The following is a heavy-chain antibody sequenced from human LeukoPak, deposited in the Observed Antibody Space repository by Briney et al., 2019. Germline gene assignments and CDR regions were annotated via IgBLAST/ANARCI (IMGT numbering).Heavy chain of an antibody. CDR3: ARDDSSGYSSNWYFDL. D-gene: IGHD3-22*01. Sequence: GGSLRLSCAASGFTVSSNYMSWVRQAPGKGLEWVAVISYDGSNKYYADSVKGRFTISRDNSKNTLYLQMNSLRAEDTAVYYCARDDSSGYSSNWYFDLWGRGTLVTVSS. CDR2: ISYDGSNK. J-gene: IGHJ2*01. V-gene: IGHV3-30-3*01. CDR1: GFTVSSNY.